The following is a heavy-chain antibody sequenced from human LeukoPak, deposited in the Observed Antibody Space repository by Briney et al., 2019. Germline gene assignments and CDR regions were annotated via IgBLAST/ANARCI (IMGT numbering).Heavy chain of an antibody. J-gene: IGHJ4*02. D-gene: IGHD2-15*01. CDR1: GFTFSSYN. Sequence: GGSLRLSCAASGFTFSSYNMNWVRRAPGKGLEWVSSISTSSSYIYYADSVRGRFTISRDNAKNSLYLQMNSLRAEDAAIYYCARAPVTSCRGAFCYPFDYWGQGTRVTVSS. CDR3: ARAPVTSCRGAFCYPFDY. V-gene: IGHV3-21*04. CDR2: ISTSSSYI.